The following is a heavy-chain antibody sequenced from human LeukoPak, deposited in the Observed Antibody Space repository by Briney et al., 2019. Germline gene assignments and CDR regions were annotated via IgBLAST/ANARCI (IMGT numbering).Heavy chain of an antibody. CDR2: ISAYNGNT. CDR3: ARGAGYSSSWTDPPHPFDY. Sequence: GASVKVSCKASGYTFTSYGISWVRQAPGQGLEWMGWISAYNGNTNYAQKLQGRVTMTTDTSTSTAYMELRSLRSDDTAMYYCARGAGYSSSWTDPPHPFDYWGQGTLVTVSS. CDR1: GYTFTSYG. V-gene: IGHV1-18*01. J-gene: IGHJ4*02. D-gene: IGHD6-13*01.